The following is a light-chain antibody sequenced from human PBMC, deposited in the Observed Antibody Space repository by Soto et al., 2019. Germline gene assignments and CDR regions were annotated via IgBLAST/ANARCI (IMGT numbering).Light chain of an antibody. J-gene: IGKJ3*01. CDR2: AAS. CDR3: QRHNSAPPVT. Sequence: DIQMTQSPSSLSASVGDRVTISCRASQDINNYLAWYQQKPGKAPKLLIYAASTLQSGVPSRFSGSGSGTAFTLTISSLQPEDVATYYFQRHNSAPPVTFGPGTKVDV. CDR1: QDINNY. V-gene: IGKV1-27*01.